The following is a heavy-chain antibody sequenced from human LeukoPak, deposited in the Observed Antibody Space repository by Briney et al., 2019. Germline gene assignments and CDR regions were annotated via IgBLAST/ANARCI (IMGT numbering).Heavy chain of an antibody. V-gene: IGHV3-23*01. CDR1: GFTFSSYA. CDR2: ISGSGGST. D-gene: IGHD6-19*01. J-gene: IGHJ4*02. CDR3: AKVEALIAVAGRVDY. Sequence: GGSLRLSCAASGFTFSSYAMSWVRQAPGKGLEWVSAISGSGGSTYYADSVKGRFTISRGNSKNTLYLQMNSLRAEDTAVYYCAKVEALIAVAGRVDYWGQGTLVTVSS.